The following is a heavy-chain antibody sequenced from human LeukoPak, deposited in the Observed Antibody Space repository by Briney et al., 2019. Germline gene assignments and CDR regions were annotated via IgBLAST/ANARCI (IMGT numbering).Heavy chain of an antibody. CDR1: GFTFHSFG. D-gene: IGHD1-26*01. J-gene: IGHJ3*02. CDR2: ISYDGSDK. Sequence: GGSLRLSCAASGFTFHSFGMHWVRQAPGKGLEWVAVISYDGSDKYYADSVKGRFTISRDNSKNTLYLQMNSLRAEDTAVYYCAKTGPYSGTYLSAFDIWGQGTMVTVSS. CDR3: AKTGPYSGTYLSAFDI. V-gene: IGHV3-30*18.